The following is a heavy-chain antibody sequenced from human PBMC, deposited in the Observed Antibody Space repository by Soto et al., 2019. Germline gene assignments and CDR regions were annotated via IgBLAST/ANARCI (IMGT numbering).Heavy chain of an antibody. D-gene: IGHD6-13*01. J-gene: IGHJ4*02. CDR3: ARARATIAAAAIFDC. CDR1: GGSISTSNW. Sequence: QVQLQESGPGLVKPSGTLSLTCAVSGGSISTSNWWSWVRQPPGKGLEWIGEVYRTGSTNYNPSLESRLTISVDKSKNQLSLKRTSVTAADTAVYYCARARATIAAAAIFDCWGQGTLVTVSS. V-gene: IGHV4-4*02. CDR2: VYRTGST.